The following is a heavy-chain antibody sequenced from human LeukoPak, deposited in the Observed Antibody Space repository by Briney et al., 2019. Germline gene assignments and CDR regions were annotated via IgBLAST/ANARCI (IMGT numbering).Heavy chain of an antibody. D-gene: IGHD3-22*01. CDR2: INPNSGGT. J-gene: IGHJ4*02. V-gene: IGHV1-2*02. Sequence: GESLRISCKASGYTFTGYYMHWVRQAPGQGLEWMGWINPNSGGTNYAQKFQGRVTMTRDTSISTAYMELSRLRSDDTAVYYCARVPGYYDSSGYYTEYWGQGTLVTVSS. CDR1: GYTFTGYY. CDR3: ARVPGYYDSSGYYTEY.